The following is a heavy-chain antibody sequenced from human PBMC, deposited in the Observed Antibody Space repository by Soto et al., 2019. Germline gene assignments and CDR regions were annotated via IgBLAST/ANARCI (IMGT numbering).Heavy chain of an antibody. D-gene: IGHD6-13*01. V-gene: IGHV4-34*01. CDR2: INHSGSN. Sequence: SQTLSLTCAVYGGSFSGYYWSWIRQPPGKGLEWIGEINHSGSNNYNPSLKSRVTISVDTSKNQFSLKLSSVTAADTAVYYCARGVPQQLNGRWFDPWGQGTRVTGS. CDR1: GGSFSGYY. CDR3: ARGVPQQLNGRWFDP. J-gene: IGHJ5*02.